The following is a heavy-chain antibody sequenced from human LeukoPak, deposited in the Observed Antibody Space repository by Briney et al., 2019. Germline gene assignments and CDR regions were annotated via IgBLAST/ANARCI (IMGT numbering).Heavy chain of an antibody. J-gene: IGHJ4*02. V-gene: IGHV4-59*01. CDR1: GGSISSYY. D-gene: IGHD1-26*01. Sequence: SETLSLTCTVSGGSISSYYWSWLRQPPGKGLEWIGYIYYSGSTNYNPSLKSRVTISVDTSKNQFSLKLSSVTAADTAVYYRARELVGAVFDYWGQGTLVTVSS. CDR3: ARELVGAVFDY. CDR2: IYYSGST.